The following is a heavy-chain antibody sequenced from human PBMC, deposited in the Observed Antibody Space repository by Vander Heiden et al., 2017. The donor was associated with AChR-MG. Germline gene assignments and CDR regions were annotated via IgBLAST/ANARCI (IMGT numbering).Heavy chain of an antibody. CDR2: IWYDGSNK. CDR3: ARPPPGIAAAGTRDWYFDL. Sequence: QGQLVESGGGVVPPGRSLRSPCAASGFTSITYGMHWVRQAPGKGLEWVAVIWYDGSNKYYADSVKGRFTISRDNSKNTLYLQMNSLRAEDTAVYYCARPPPGIAAAGTRDWYFDLWGRGTLVTVSS. V-gene: IGHV3-33*01. D-gene: IGHD6-13*01. CDR1: GFTSITYG. J-gene: IGHJ2*01.